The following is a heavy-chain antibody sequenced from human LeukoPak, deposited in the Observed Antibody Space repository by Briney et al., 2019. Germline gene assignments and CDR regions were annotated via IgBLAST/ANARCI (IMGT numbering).Heavy chain of an antibody. CDR2: INPSGGST. CDR3: ARGPIITMVRGPIPKGYFQH. Sequence: ASVKVSCKASGYTFTSYYMHWVRQAPGQGLEWMGIINPSGGSTSYAQKFQGRVTMTRDTSTSTVYMELSSLRSEDTAVYYCARGPIITMVRGPIPKGYFQHWGQGTLVTVSS. J-gene: IGHJ1*01. D-gene: IGHD3-10*01. V-gene: IGHV1-46*01. CDR1: GYTFTSYY.